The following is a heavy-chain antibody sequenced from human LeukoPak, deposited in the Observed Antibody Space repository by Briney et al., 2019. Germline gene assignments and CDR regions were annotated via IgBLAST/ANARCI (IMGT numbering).Heavy chain of an antibody. CDR1: GYTFTTYG. J-gene: IGHJ3*02. Sequence: ASVKVSCKASGYTFTTYGISWVRQAPGHGLEWMGWISAYNGNTNYAQKVQGRVTMTTDTSTTTAYMELRTLTSDDAAVYYCARLRNKDAGGYYPDAFDIWGQGTMVTVSS. D-gene: IGHD3-22*01. CDR2: ISAYNGNT. V-gene: IGHV1-18*01. CDR3: ARLRNKDAGGYYPDAFDI.